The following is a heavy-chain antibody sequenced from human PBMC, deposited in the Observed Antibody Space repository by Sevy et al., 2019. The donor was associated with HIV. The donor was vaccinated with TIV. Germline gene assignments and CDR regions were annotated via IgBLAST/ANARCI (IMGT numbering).Heavy chain of an antibody. V-gene: IGHV3-23*01. CDR2: ISGSGSST. Sequence: GGSLRLSCAASGFTFSSYAMSWVRQAPGKGLEWVSTISGSGSSTYYADSVKGRFTISRDNSKNTLYLQMNTLRAEDTAVYYCAKDPPQFGYYFDYLGQGTLVTVSS. D-gene: IGHD3-10*01. CDR3: AKDPPQFGYYFDY. CDR1: GFTFSSYA. J-gene: IGHJ4*02.